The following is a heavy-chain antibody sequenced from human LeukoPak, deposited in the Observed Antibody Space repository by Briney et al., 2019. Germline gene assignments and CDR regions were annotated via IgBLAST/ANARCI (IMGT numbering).Heavy chain of an antibody. J-gene: IGHJ3*02. CDR1: GFTFSNAW. CDR2: IKSKTDGGTT. V-gene: IGHV3-15*01. D-gene: IGHD4-17*01. Sequence: GGSLRLSCAASGFTFSNAWMSWVRQAPGKGLEWVGRIKSKTDGGTTDYAAPVKGRFTISRDDSKNTLDLQMDSLKTEDTAVYYCTTEMTTVTRGKIWGQGTMVTVSS. CDR3: TTEMTTVTRGKI.